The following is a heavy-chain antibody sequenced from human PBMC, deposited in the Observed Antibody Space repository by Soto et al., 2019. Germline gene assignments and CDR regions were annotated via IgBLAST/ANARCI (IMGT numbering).Heavy chain of an antibody. CDR3: ARAIGYFDWLLSYYYYYGMDV. CDR2: INAGNGNT. V-gene: IGHV1-3*01. Sequence: ASVKFSCKASGYTFTSYAMHWVRQAPGQRLEWMGWINAGNGNTKYSQKFQGRVTITRDTSASTAYMELSSLRSEDTAVYYCARAIGYFDWLLSYYYYYGMDVWGQGTTVTVSS. J-gene: IGHJ6*02. CDR1: GYTFTSYA. D-gene: IGHD3-9*01.